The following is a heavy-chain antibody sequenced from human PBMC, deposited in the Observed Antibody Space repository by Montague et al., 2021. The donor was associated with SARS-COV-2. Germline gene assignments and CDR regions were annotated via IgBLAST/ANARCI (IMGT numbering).Heavy chain of an antibody. D-gene: IGHD2-2*01. CDR2: IYYSGST. Sequence: SETLSLTCTVSGGSISSSSYYWGWIRQPPGKGLEWIGSIYYSGSTYYNPSLKSQVTISVDTSKNQFSLKLSPVTAADTAVYYCARDKAEYIVVVPAVPLAYGMDVWGQGTTVTVSS. V-gene: IGHV4-39*07. CDR3: ARDKAEYIVVVPAVPLAYGMDV. J-gene: IGHJ6*02. CDR1: GGSISSSSYY.